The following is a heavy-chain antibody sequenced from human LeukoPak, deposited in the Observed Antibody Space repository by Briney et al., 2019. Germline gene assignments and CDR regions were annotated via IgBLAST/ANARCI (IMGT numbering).Heavy chain of an antibody. CDR2: ISGSGGST. D-gene: IGHD3-22*01. CDR1: GFTFSSYA. CDR3: AKIASVQHYYDSSGYYYY. V-gene: IGHV3-23*01. Sequence: GGSLRLSFAASGFTFSSYAMSWVRQAPGKGLEWVSAISGSGGSTYYADSVKGRFTISRDNSKNTLYLQMNSLRAEDTAVYYCAKIASVQHYYDSSGYYYYWGQGTLVTVSS. J-gene: IGHJ4*02.